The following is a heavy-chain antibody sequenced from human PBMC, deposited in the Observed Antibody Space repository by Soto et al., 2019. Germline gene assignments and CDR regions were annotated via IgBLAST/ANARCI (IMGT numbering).Heavy chain of an antibody. CDR1: GGTFSSYA. CDR3: VRVGGYGSAS. CDR2: IIPILRTA. J-gene: IGHJ4*02. V-gene: IGHV1-69*01. Sequence: QVQLVQSGAEVKKTGSSVKVSCKASGGTFSSYAINWVRQAPGQGFEWMGGIIPILRTANYAQKFQGRVTITADESTTTAYMELSSLRSEDTATYYCVRVGGYGSASWGQGTLVTVSS. D-gene: IGHD3-10*01.